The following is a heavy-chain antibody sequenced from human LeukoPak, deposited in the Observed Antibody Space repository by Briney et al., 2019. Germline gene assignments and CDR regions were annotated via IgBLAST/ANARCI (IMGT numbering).Heavy chain of an antibody. CDR2: ISYDGSNK. J-gene: IGHJ4*02. V-gene: IGHV3-30*04. CDR1: GFTFSSYA. D-gene: IGHD1-26*01. Sequence: GGSLRLSCAASGFTFSSYAMHWVRQAPGKGLEWVAVISYDGSNKYYADSVEGRFTISRDNSKNTLYLQMNSLRAEDTAVYYCARDLSIGGALDYWGQGTLVTVSS. CDR3: ARDLSIGGALDY.